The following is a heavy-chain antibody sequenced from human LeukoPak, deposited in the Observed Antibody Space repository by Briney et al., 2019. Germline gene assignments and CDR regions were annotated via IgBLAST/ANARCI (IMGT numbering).Heavy chain of an antibody. D-gene: IGHD5-12*01. J-gene: IGHJ5*02. CDR1: GGTFSSYA. CDR3: ARDRGYSGYDYGHWFDP. CDR2: IIPIFGTA. Sequence: ASVKVSRKASGGTFSSYAISWVRQAPGQGLEWMGGIIPIFGTANYAQKFQGRVTITADKSTSTAYMELSSLRSEDTAVYYCARDRGYSGYDYGHWFDPWGQGTLVTVSS. V-gene: IGHV1-69*06.